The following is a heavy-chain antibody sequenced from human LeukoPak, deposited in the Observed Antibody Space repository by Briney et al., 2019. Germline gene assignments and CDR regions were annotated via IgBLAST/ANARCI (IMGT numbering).Heavy chain of an antibody. Sequence: SVKVSCKASGDTFSSYTISWVRQAPGQGLEWMGRIIPILGITNYAQKFQGRVTITADKSTTTAYMELSSLRSEDTAVYYCARDAPQTSGYISWGQGTLVTVSS. CDR1: GDTFSSYT. J-gene: IGHJ5*02. CDR2: IIPILGIT. D-gene: IGHD2-2*02. V-gene: IGHV1-69*04. CDR3: ARDAPQTSGYIS.